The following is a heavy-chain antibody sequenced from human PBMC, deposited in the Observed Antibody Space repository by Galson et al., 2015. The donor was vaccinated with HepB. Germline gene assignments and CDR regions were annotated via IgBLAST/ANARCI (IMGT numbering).Heavy chain of an antibody. CDR3: ARVPSTAVEMATIFREVWYFDL. D-gene: IGHD5-24*01. Sequence: SLRLSCAASGFTFSSYSMNWVRQAPGKGLEWVSSISSSSSYIYYADSVKGRFTISRDNAKNSLYLQMNSLRAEDTAVYYCARVPSTAVEMATIFREVWYFDLWGRGTLVTVSS. J-gene: IGHJ2*01. V-gene: IGHV3-21*01. CDR2: ISSSSSYI. CDR1: GFTFSSYS.